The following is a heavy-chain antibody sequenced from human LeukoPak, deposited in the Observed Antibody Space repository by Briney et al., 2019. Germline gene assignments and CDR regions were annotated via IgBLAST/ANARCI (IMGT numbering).Heavy chain of an antibody. D-gene: IGHD3-16*01. J-gene: IGHJ3*02. V-gene: IGHV3-7*01. CDR3: AKDLWGAADAFDI. CDR1: GFTFSSYL. Sequence: GGSLRLSCTPSGFTFSSYLMSWVRQVPGKGLEWVANIKQDGSEKNYVDSVKGRFTISRDNAKNSLYLQMNSLRAEDTAVYYCAKDLWGAADAFDIWGQGTMVTVSS. CDR2: IKQDGSEK.